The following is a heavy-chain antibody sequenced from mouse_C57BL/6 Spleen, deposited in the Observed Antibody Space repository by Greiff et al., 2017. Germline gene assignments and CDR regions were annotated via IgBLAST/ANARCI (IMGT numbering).Heavy chain of an antibody. CDR3: ARQRESKGYFDY. CDR1: GFTFSSYG. Sequence: EVMLVESGGDLVKPGGSLKLSCAASGFTFSSYGMSWVRQTPDKRLEWVATISSGGSYTYYPDSVKGRFTISRDNAKNTLYLQMSSLKSEDTAMYYCARQRESKGYFDYWGQGTTLTVAS. V-gene: IGHV5-6*01. J-gene: IGHJ2*01. CDR2: ISSGGSYT. D-gene: IGHD2-5*01.